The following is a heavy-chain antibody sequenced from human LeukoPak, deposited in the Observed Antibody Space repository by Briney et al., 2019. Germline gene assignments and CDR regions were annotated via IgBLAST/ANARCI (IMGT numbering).Heavy chain of an antibody. Sequence: GALRLSCAASGFTFSRSDVNWVRQAPGKGLEWVSSISSSSSYIYYTDSLKGRFTISRDNAKNSLYLQMNSLRAEDTAVYYCARGSSNIAARNNCFDPWGQGALVTVSS. J-gene: IGHJ5*02. CDR3: ARGSSNIAARNNCFDP. CDR2: ISSSSSYI. CDR1: GFTFSRSD. V-gene: IGHV3-21*01. D-gene: IGHD6-6*01.